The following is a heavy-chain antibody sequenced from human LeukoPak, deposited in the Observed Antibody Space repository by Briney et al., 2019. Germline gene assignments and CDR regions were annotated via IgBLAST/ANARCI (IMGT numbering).Heavy chain of an antibody. V-gene: IGHV4-59*01. D-gene: IGHD6-13*01. CDR2: IYYSGST. CDR1: GGSISSYY. Sequence: SETLSLTCTVSGGSISSYYWSWIRQPPGKGLEWIGYIYYSGSTNYNPSLKSRVTISVDTSKNQFSLKLSPVPAAATAVYYCARDRVAAAGTIWFDPWGPGTLVTVSS. CDR3: ARDRVAAAGTIWFDP. J-gene: IGHJ5*02.